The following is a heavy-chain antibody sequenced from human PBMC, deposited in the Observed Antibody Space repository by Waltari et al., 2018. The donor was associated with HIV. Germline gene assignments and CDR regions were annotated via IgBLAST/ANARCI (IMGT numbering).Heavy chain of an antibody. D-gene: IGHD1-26*01. J-gene: IGHJ3*02. V-gene: IGHV5-51*01. CDR3: ARLATLGAFDI. CDR1: GNSVTSHW. Sequence: EEQLAESGPEEMTRGESLKISGKGSGNSVTSHWIGWLRQMPGKGLEWMGILYPGDSDTRYSPSFQGQVTISADKSISTAYLQWSSLKASDTAMYYCARLATLGAFDIWGQGTMVTVSS. CDR2: LYPGDSDT.